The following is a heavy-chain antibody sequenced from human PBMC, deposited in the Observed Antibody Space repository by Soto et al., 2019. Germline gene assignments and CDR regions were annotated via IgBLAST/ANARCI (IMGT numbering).Heavy chain of an antibody. J-gene: IGHJ1*01. D-gene: IGHD3-22*01. CDR3: ARGLRDSSGYYRVHYFEH. CDR2: INHSGST. CDR1: GGSIRSSSYH. V-gene: IGHV4-39*07. Sequence: PSETLSLTCTVSGGSIRSSSYHWGWIRQPPRKGLERIGGINHSGSTNYSPSPNSRVTISLDTSKTRFSLKLSAVPAADTAVYYCARGLRDSSGYYRVHYFEHWGQGTLVTVSS.